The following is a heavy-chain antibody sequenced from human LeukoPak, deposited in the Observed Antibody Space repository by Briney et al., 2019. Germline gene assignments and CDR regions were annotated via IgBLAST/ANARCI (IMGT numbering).Heavy chain of an antibody. J-gene: IGHJ6*02. V-gene: IGHV4-31*03. CDR1: GGSISSGGYY. CDR2: IYYSGST. CDR3: ARVSRYYGMDV. Sequence: SETLSLTCTVSGGSISSGGYYWSWIRQHPGKGLEWIGYIYYSGSTYYNPSLKSRVTISVDTSKNQFSLRLSSVTAADTAVYYCARVSRYYGMDVWGQGTTVTVSS.